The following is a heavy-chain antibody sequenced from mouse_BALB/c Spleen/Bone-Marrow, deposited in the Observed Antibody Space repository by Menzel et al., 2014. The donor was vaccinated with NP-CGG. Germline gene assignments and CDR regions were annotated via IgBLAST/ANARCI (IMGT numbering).Heavy chain of an antibody. J-gene: IGHJ4*01. CDR3: ARDRGFGYDRTMDS. V-gene: IGHV2-9*02. D-gene: IGHD2-2*01. CDR2: IWAGGST. Sequence: LQESGPGLVAPSQSLSITCTVSGFSLTSYGVRWVRQPPGKGLEWLGVIWAGGSTNYNSALMSRLSISKDNSKSQVFLKMNSLQTDDTAMYYCARDRGFGYDRTMDSWGQGTSVTVSS. CDR1: GFSLTSYG.